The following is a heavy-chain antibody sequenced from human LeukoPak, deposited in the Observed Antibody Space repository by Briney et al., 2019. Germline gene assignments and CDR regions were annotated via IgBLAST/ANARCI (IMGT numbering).Heavy chain of an antibody. CDR2: IYSGGST. Sequence: GGSLRLSCAASGFTVSSNYMSWVRQAPGKGLEWVSVIYSGGSTYYADSVKGRFTISRDNSKNALYLQMNSLRAEDTAVYYCAKDRGQQWLPDYWGQGTLVTVSS. CDR1: GFTVSSNY. CDR3: AKDRGQQWLPDY. V-gene: IGHV3-53*01. J-gene: IGHJ4*02. D-gene: IGHD6-19*01.